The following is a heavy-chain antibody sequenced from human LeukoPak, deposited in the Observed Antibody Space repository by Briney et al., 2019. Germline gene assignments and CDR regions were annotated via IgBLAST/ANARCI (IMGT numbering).Heavy chain of an antibody. V-gene: IGHV4-59*01. Sequence: SETLSLTCTVSGGSISNYYWSWIRQPPGNTLEWIGYIYYSGSTNYNPSLKSRVTISVDTSKNQFSLKLSSVTAADTAVYYCARAEWELRSDAFDIWGQGTMVTVSS. CDR1: GGSISNYY. CDR2: IYYSGST. J-gene: IGHJ3*02. CDR3: ARAEWELRSDAFDI. D-gene: IGHD1-26*01.